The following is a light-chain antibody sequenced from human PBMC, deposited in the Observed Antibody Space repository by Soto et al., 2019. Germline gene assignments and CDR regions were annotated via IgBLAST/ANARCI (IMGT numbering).Light chain of an antibody. CDR1: SSDVGGYNY. CDR3: SSYTSSSTYV. CDR2: DVS. J-gene: IGLJ1*01. Sequence: SALTQPASVSGSPRQSITISCTGTSSDVGGYNYVSWYQQHPGKAPQLMIYDVSNRPSGVSNRFSGSKSGNTASLTISGLQAEDEADYYCSSYTSSSTYVFGTGTKVTVL. V-gene: IGLV2-14*01.